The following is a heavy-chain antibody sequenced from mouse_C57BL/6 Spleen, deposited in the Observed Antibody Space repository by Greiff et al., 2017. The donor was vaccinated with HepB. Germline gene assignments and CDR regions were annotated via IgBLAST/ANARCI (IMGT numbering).Heavy chain of an antibody. J-gene: IGHJ2*01. CDR1: GYAFSSSW. Sequence: QVQLQQSGPELVKPGASVKISCKASGYAFSSSWMNWVKQRPGKGLEWIGRIYPGDGDTNYNGKFKGKATLTADKSSSTAYMQLSSLTSEDSAVYFCAREAYYSNYGDFDSWGEGTTLTVSS. D-gene: IGHD2-5*01. CDR2: IYPGDGDT. CDR3: AREAYYSNYGDFDS. V-gene: IGHV1-82*01.